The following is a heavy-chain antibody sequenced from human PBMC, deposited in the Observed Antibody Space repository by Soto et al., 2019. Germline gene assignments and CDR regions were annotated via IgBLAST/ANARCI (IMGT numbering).Heavy chain of an antibody. Sequence: PSETLSLTCTVSGGSISSYYWSWIRQPPGKGLEWIGYIYYSGSTNYNPSLKSRVTISVDTSKNQFSLKLSSVTAADTAVYYCARGDSYGYGYAFDIWGQGTMVTVSS. CDR2: IYYSGST. V-gene: IGHV4-59*01. CDR3: ARGDSYGYGYAFDI. CDR1: GGSISSYY. D-gene: IGHD5-18*01. J-gene: IGHJ3*02.